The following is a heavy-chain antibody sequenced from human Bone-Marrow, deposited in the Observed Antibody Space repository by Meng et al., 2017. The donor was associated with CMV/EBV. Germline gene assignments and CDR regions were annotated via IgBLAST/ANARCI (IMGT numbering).Heavy chain of an antibody. D-gene: IGHD1-1*01. CDR3: SRTLRYPNALDI. Sequence: GGSLRLSCAASGFTFSSYEMNWVRQAPGKGLEWVSYISSSSSTIYYADSVKGRFTISRDNAKNSLYLQMNGLRAEETAVYYCSRTLRYPNALDIWGQGTMVTVSS. V-gene: IGHV3-48*03. J-gene: IGHJ3*02. CDR1: GFTFSSYE. CDR2: ISSSSSTI.